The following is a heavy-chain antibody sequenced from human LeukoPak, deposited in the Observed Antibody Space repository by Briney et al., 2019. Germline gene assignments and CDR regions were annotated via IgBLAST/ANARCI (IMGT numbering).Heavy chain of an antibody. CDR2: INPNSGGT. CDR1: GYTFTGSY. V-gene: IGHV1-2*02. J-gene: IGHJ4*02. D-gene: IGHD2-15*01. CDR3: ARETGYCSGGRCYFIY. Sequence: ASVKVSCKASGYTFTGSYIHCVRQAPGQGLEWMGWINPNSGGTSSAQKFQGRVTMTRDTSVSTAYMELSRLRSDDTALYYCARETGYCSGGRCYFIYWGQGTLVTVSS.